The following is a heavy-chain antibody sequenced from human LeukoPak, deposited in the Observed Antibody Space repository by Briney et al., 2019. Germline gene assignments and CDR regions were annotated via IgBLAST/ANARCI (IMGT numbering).Heavy chain of an antibody. CDR2: IYYSGST. V-gene: IGHV4-39*01. CDR1: GGSISSSSYY. D-gene: IGHD3-10*01. J-gene: IGHJ4*02. Sequence: PSETLSLTCTVPGGSISSSSYYWGWIRQPPGKGLEWIGSIYYSGSTYYNPSLKSRVTISVDTSKNQFSLKLSSVTAADTAVYYCASVYGRAYFDYWGQGTLVTVSS. CDR3: ASVYGRAYFDY.